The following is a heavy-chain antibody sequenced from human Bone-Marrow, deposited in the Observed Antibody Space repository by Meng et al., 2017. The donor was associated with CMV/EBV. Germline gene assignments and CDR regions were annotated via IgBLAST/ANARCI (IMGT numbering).Heavy chain of an antibody. V-gene: IGHV3-74*01. CDR2: IKSDGGAT. D-gene: IGHD6-19*01. Sequence: GESLKISCAASGFTFSSYWMHWVRQAPGEGLVWVSRIKSDGGATSYADSVKGRFTVSRDNAKNTLYLQMNSLRADDTAVYYCARGLDSSGWYYYYYGMDVWGQGTTVTVSS. CDR1: GFTFSSYW. CDR3: ARGLDSSGWYYYYYGMDV. J-gene: IGHJ6*02.